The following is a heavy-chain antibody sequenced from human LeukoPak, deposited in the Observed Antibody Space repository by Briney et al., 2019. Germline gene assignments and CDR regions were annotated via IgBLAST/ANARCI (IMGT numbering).Heavy chain of an antibody. J-gene: IGHJ6*03. V-gene: IGHV3-23*01. Sequence: QPGGSLRLSCAATGFTFSSYAMSWVRQAPGKGLEWVSAISGSGGSTFYADSVKGRFTISRDNSKNTLYLQMNSLRAEDTAVYYCANRRGDFPYNYYMDVWGKGTTVTVSS. D-gene: IGHD3-10*01. CDR2: ISGSGGST. CDR3: ANRRGDFPYNYYMDV. CDR1: GFTFSSYA.